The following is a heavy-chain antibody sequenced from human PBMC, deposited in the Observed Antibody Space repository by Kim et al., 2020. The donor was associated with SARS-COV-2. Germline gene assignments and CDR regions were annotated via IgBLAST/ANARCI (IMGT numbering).Heavy chain of an antibody. CDR2: IKQDGSEI. CDR1: GFRFDNFW. CDR3: ARIRHGPGGPAEDF. Sequence: GGSLRLSCVASGFRFDNFWMSWVRQAPGKGLEWVANIKQDGSEIFYVDSVRGRFTISRDNANSKNSVHLHMNSLRAEDTAVYYCARIRHGPGGPAEDFWG. J-gene: IGHJ6*01. V-gene: IGHV3-7*01. D-gene: IGHD3-10*01.